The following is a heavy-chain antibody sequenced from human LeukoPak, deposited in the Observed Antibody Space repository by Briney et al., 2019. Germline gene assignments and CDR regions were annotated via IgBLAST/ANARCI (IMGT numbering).Heavy chain of an antibody. D-gene: IGHD3-10*01. V-gene: IGHV3-30-3*01. J-gene: IGHJ4*02. CDR1: GFTFSSYA. CDR3: ACGGSGSPFDY. Sequence: GGSLRLSCAASGFTFSSYAMHWVRQGPGKGLEWVAVISYDGSNKYYADSVKGRFTISRDNSKNTLYLQLNSLRAEDTAVYYCACGGSGSPFDYWGQGTLVTVSS. CDR2: ISYDGSNK.